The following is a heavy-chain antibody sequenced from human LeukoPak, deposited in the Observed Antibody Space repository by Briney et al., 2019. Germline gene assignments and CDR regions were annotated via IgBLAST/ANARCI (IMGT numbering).Heavy chain of an antibody. CDR3: ARDLMTTVAIRYIDC. V-gene: IGHV4-4*07. CDR1: GRSISIYY. D-gene: IGHD4-23*01. Sequence: SDTLSLTCTVSGRSISIYYGRSIRLPAGRGMECNGRVYTSGTTNYSPSLKSPVTMSVDTSKNQCSLKVSSVTAADTARYYWARDLMTTVAIRYIDCWGQGTPVTVSS. CDR2: VYTSGTT. J-gene: IGHJ4*02.